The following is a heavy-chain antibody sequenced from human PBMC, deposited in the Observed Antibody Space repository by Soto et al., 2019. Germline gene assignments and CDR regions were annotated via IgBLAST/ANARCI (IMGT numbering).Heavy chain of an antibody. CDR2: INHSGST. D-gene: IGHD3-9*01. J-gene: IGHJ3*02. Sequence: PSETLSLTCAVYGGSFSGYYWSWIRQPPGKGLEWIGEINHSGSTNYNPSLKSRVTISVDTSKNQFSLKLSSVTAADTAVYYCARVKVLRYFDWLNNGFDIRGQGTMVNVSS. CDR3: ARVKVLRYFDWLNNGFDI. V-gene: IGHV4-34*01. CDR1: GGSFSGYY.